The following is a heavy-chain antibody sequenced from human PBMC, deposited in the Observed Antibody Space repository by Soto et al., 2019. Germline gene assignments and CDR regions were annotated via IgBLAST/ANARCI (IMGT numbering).Heavy chain of an antibody. D-gene: IGHD3-16*01. CDR1: GYIFVNYG. CDR2: LSPYSGNT. CDR3: AMVDNYVTTTPQDV. V-gene: IGHV1-18*01. Sequence: QVQLVQSGDEVRKPGSSVKVSCKASGYIFVNYGIAWVRQAPGQGLEWMGWLSPYSGNTHYASKVQGRLTMTTDTSTSTAYMDLGRLTSGDTAVYYCAMVDNYVTTTPQDVWGQGTTVTVTS. J-gene: IGHJ6*02.